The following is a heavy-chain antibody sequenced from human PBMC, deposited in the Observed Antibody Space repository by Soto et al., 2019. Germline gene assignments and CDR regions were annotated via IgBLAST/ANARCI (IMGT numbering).Heavy chain of an antibody. J-gene: IGHJ5*02. V-gene: IGHV4-31*03. Sequence: SETLSLTCSVSGDSIDNTVFFWNWIRQHPEKGLEWIVYISSSGKTYYNPSLKSRVTMSLDTSRNQFSLNLTSVTAADTAVYFCARHLSGDYPNSNWFDPWGQGTLVTVSS. CDR1: GDSIDNTVFF. CDR3: ARHLSGDYPNSNWFDP. D-gene: IGHD4-17*01. CDR2: ISSSGKT.